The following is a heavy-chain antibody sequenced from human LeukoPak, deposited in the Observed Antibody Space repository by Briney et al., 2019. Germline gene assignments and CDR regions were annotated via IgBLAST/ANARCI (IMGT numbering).Heavy chain of an antibody. J-gene: IGHJ4*02. Sequence: SGGSLRLSCAASGFTFRNYWMNWVRQAPGKGLEWVANIKQDGSEQYYVDSVKGRFTISRDNAKNSLYLQMNSLRAEDTAVYYCAGFPHHYSSIFWGQGTLVTVSS. CDR2: IKQDGSEQ. CDR1: GFTFRNYW. CDR3: AGFPHHYSSIF. D-gene: IGHD6-13*01. V-gene: IGHV3-7*01.